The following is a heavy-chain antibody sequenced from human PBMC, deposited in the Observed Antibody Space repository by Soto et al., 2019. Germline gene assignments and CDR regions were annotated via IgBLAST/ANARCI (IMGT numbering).Heavy chain of an antibody. CDR3: ARRGYSSSWYYYYYYGMDV. V-gene: IGHV1-8*01. D-gene: IGHD6-13*01. J-gene: IGHJ6*02. CDR2: MNPNSGNT. CDR1: GYTFTSYD. Sequence: QVQLVQSGAEVKKPGASVQVSCKASGYTFTSYDINWVRQATGQGLEWMGWMNPNSGNTGYAQKFQGRVTMTRNTAISTAYMELSSLRSEDTAVYYCARRGYSSSWYYYYYYGMDVWGQGTTVTVSS.